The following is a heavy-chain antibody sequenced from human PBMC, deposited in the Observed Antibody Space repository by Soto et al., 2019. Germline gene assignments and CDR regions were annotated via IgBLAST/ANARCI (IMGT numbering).Heavy chain of an antibody. Sequence: GGSLRLSCAASGFTFSSYSMNWVRQAPGKGLEWVSSISSSSTIYYADSVKGRFTISRDNVQNSLYLQMHSLRAEDTAVYYCASSASVPHAFDIWGQGTMVTVS. CDR1: GFTFSSYS. V-gene: IGHV3-48*01. CDR2: ISSSSTI. CDR3: ASSASVPHAFDI. D-gene: IGHD2-2*01. J-gene: IGHJ3*02.